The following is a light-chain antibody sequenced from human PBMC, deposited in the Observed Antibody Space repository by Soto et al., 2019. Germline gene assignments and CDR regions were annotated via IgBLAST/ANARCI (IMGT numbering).Light chain of an antibody. Sequence: QSALTQPASVSGSPGQSITISCTGTSSDVGSYNLVSWYQQYSGKAPKLMIYEVSKRPSGVSNRFSGSKSGNTASLTISGLQAEDEADYHCCSDVGNSILLFGGGTKLTVL. CDR3: CSDVGNSILL. V-gene: IGLV2-23*02. CDR2: EVS. J-gene: IGLJ3*02. CDR1: SSDVGSYNL.